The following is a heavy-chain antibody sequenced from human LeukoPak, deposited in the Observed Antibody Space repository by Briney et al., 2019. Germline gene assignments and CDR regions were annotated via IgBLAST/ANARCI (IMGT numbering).Heavy chain of an antibody. J-gene: IGHJ4*02. CDR1: GFTVSSNY. CDR2: ISRDGRTN. D-gene: IGHD3-22*01. V-gene: IGHV3-30*03. Sequence: PGGSLRLSCVASGFTVSSNYMSWVRQAPGKGLEWVAVISRDGRTNYCADSVKGRFTISRDNSKNTLYVQMNSLRAEDTAVYYCATGDDTSGPDLYYFDFWGQGTLVTVSS. CDR3: ATGDDTSGPDLYYFDF.